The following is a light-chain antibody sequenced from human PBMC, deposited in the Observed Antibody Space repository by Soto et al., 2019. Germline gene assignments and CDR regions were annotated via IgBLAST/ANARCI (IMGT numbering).Light chain of an antibody. Sequence: QSALTQPPSVSGSPGQSVTISCTGTSSDVGTYNRVSWYQQPPGTAPKLMIYEVTNRPSGVPDRFSGSNSGNTASLTISGLQAEDEADYYCSSYTSSGTSVVFGGGTKLTVL. CDR1: SSDVGTYNR. CDR2: EVT. J-gene: IGLJ2*01. CDR3: SSYTSSGTSVV. V-gene: IGLV2-18*02.